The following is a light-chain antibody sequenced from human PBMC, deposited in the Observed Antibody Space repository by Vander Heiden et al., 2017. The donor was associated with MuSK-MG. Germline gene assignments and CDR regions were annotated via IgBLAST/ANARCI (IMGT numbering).Light chain of an antibody. CDR3: QSYDSSLSGSV. Sequence: QSVLTQPPSVSGAPGQRVPIPCPGSSPNIGAGYDVHWYQQLPGTAPKLLIYGNSNRPSGVPDRFSGSKSGTSASLAITGLQAEDEADYYCQSYDSSLSGSVFGGGTKLTVL. CDR2: GNS. CDR1: SPNIGAGYD. J-gene: IGLJ2*01. V-gene: IGLV1-40*01.